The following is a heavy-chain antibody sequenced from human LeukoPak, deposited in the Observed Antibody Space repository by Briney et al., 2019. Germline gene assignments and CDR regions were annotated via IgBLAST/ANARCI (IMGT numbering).Heavy chain of an antibody. V-gene: IGHV3-30*02. CDR3: AKDEGELLPTYFDY. CDR1: GFTFSSYG. CDR2: IRYDGSNK. D-gene: IGHD1-26*01. J-gene: IGHJ4*02. Sequence: GGSLRLSCAASGFTFSSYGMHWVRQAPGKGLEWVAFIRYDGSNKYYADSVKGRFTISRDNSKNTLYLQMNSLRAEDTAVYYCAKDEGELLPTYFDYWGQGTLVTVSS.